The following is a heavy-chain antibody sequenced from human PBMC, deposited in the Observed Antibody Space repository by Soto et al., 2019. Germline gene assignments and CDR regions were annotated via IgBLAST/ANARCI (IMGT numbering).Heavy chain of an antibody. Sequence: GGSLRLSCAASGFTLSSYWMAWVRQTPGKGLEFVANIREDGKEINYVDSVKGRFTISRDNAKNSLFLQMNSLRDDDTAVYYCGTDQWGGAFDIGGQGTMVTVAS. CDR2: IREDGKEI. J-gene: IGHJ3*02. CDR3: GTDQWGGAFDI. V-gene: IGHV3-7*01. CDR1: GFTLSSYW. D-gene: IGHD3-10*01.